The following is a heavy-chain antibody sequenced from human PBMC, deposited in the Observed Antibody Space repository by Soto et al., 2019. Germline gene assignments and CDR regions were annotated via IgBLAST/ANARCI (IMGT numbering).Heavy chain of an antibody. D-gene: IGHD3-10*01. Sequence: PLETLSLTCTVSGGSISSYYWSWIRQPPGKGLEWIGYIYYSGSTNYNPSLKSRVTISVDTSKNQFSLKLSSVTAADTAVYYCARARLSRSWWFDPWGQGTLVTVSS. CDR1: GGSISSYY. J-gene: IGHJ5*02. CDR2: IYYSGST. CDR3: ARARLSRSWWFDP. V-gene: IGHV4-59*01.